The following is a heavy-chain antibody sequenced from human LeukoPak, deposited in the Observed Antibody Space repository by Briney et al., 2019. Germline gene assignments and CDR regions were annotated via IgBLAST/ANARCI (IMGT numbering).Heavy chain of an antibody. V-gene: IGHV1/OR15-1*04. D-gene: IGHD2-2*01. Sequence: ASVKVSCKASGYIFTDYYMHWVRQAPGQELGWMGRINPNSGGTNYAQKFQGRVTMTRDTSISTAYMELSRLRSDDTAVYYCASEYCSSTNCYDWYFDYWGQGTLVTVSS. CDR3: ASEYCSSTNCYDWYFDY. CDR2: INPNSGGT. J-gene: IGHJ4*02. CDR1: GYIFTDYY.